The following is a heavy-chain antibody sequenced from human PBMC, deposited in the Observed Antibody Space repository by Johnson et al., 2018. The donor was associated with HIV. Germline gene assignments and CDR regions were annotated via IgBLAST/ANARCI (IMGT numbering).Heavy chain of an antibody. CDR3: ARATWSDDAFDI. D-gene: IGHD2-8*01. CDR2: INWNGGST. CDR1: GFTFDDCG. Sequence: VQLVESGGGVVRPEGSLRLSCAASGFTFDDCGMSWVRQGPGKGLEWVSGINWNGGSTGYADSVKGRFTISRDNAKNSLYLQMNSLRAEDTALYYCARATWSDDAFDIWGQGTMVTVSS. V-gene: IGHV3-20*04. J-gene: IGHJ3*02.